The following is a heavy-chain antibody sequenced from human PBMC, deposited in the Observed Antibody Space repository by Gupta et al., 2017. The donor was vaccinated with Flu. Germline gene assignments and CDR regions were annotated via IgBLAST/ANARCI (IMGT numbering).Heavy chain of an antibody. Sequence: KGLEWSGYIYYSGSTYYNPSLKSRVTISVDTSKNQFSLKLSSVTAADTAVYYCARGRPYDFWSGYHLFWFDPWGQGTLVTVSS. J-gene: IGHJ5*02. CDR3: ARGRPYDFWSGYHLFWFDP. CDR2: IYYSGST. V-gene: IGHV4-31*02. D-gene: IGHD3-3*01.